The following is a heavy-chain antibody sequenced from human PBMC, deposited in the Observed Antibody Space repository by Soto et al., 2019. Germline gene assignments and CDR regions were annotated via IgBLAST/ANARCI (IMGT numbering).Heavy chain of an antibody. CDR3: ARDRRPDYYDSSGKDKYFQH. D-gene: IGHD3-22*01. CDR1: GYTFTSYG. CDR2: ISAYNGNT. J-gene: IGHJ1*01. Sequence: QVQLVQSGAEVKKPGASVKVSCKASGYTFTSYGISWVRQAPGQGLEWMGWISAYNGNTNYAQKPXXRVTMTTDTSXXTXYXXLRSLRSDDTAVYYCARDRRPDYYDSSGKDKYFQHWGQGTLVTVSS. V-gene: IGHV1-18*01.